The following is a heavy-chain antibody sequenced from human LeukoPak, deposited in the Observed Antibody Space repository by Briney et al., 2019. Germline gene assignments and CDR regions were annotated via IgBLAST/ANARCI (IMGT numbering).Heavy chain of an antibody. Sequence: SVNVSCKASGGTFSSYAISWVRQAPGQGLEWMGGIIPIFGTANYAQKFQGRVTITADESTSTAYMELSSLRSEDTAVYYCARAPSVVAPYFDYWGQGTLVTVSS. D-gene: IGHD2-2*01. J-gene: IGHJ4*02. V-gene: IGHV1-69*13. CDR2: IIPIFGTA. CDR3: ARAPSVVAPYFDY. CDR1: GGTFSSYA.